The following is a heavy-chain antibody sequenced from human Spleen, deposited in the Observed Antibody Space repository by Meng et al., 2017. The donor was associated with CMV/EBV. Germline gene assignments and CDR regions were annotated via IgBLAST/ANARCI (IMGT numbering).Heavy chain of an antibody. CDR3: ARAPLNPQNWFDP. CDR1: GGSITSSSYY. J-gene: IGHJ5*02. D-gene: IGHD2/OR15-2a*01. V-gene: IGHV4-39*07. Sequence: TVSGGSITSSSYYWGWIRQPPGKGLEWIGSIYYSGNTYHNPSLKSRVTISVDTSRNQFSLKLTSLTAADTAVYYCARAPLNPQNWFDPWGQGTLVTVSS. CDR2: IYYSGNT.